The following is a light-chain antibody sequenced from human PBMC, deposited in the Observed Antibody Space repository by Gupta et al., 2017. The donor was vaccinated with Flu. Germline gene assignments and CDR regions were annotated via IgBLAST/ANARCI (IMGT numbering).Light chain of an antibody. Sequence: YALIPPASASASTGQPMPTFSTGNNSDIGGYNYVYWYQQHPGNAPKLIIYYVNKRPSGISDRFSGSKSDNTASLAITGLQSEDEADYYCSSYARGITHVLFGGGTKLTVL. CDR1: NSDIGGYNY. J-gene: IGLJ2*01. V-gene: IGLV2-14*03. CDR3: SSYARGITHVL. CDR2: YVN.